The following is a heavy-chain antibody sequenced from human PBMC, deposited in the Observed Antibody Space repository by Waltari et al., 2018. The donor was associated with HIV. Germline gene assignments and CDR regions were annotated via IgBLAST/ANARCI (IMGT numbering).Heavy chain of an antibody. Sequence: QVQLVQSGAEVRKPGASVKVSCKTSGYTFTGYYIHWVRQAPGQGLKWMGWCNPKPGGVSYTQSFQGRVIMTRDTSVNIAYMELSSLRSDDTATYCCARGLGGGTIYDYWGQGTLVTVSS. D-gene: IGHD1-1*01. CDR2: CNPKPGGV. CDR3: ARGLGGGTIYDY. V-gene: IGHV1-2*02. J-gene: IGHJ4*02. CDR1: GYTFTGYY.